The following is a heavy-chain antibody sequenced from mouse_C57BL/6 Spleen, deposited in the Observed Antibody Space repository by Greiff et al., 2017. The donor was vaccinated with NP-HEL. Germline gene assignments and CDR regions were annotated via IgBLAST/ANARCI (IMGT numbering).Heavy chain of an antibody. CDR1: GYAFSSSW. CDR2: IYPGDGDT. J-gene: IGHJ2*01. V-gene: IGHV1-82*01. CDR3: ARVGYSNYPDY. D-gene: IGHD2-5*01. Sequence: VQLQQSGPELVKPGASVKISCKASGYAFSSSWMNWVKQRPGKGLEWIGRIYPGDGDTNYNGKFKGKATLTADKSSSTAYMQLSSLTSEDSAVYFCARVGYSNYPDYWGQGTTLTVSS.